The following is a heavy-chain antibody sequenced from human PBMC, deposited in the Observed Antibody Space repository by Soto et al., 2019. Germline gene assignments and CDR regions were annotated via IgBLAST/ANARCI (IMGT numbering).Heavy chain of an antibody. Sequence: EVQLLESGGGLVQPGGSLRLSCAASGFTFSSYAMSWVRQAPGKGLEYVSSISASGDGTYFADSVKGRFTISRDNSKNTLYLQMNSLRVEDTAVSYWARTTVTKSRDYWGQGTLVTVSS. J-gene: IGHJ4*02. CDR2: ISASGDGT. CDR1: GFTFSSYA. D-gene: IGHD4-17*01. V-gene: IGHV3-23*01. CDR3: ARTTVTKSRDY.